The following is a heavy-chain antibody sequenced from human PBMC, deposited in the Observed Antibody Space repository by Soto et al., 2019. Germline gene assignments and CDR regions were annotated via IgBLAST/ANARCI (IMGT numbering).Heavy chain of an antibody. Sequence: EVQLLESGGGLVQPGGSLRLSCAASGFTFSSYAMSWVRQAPGKGLEWVSAISGSGGSTYYADSVKGRFTISRDNSKNTLYQQMNRLRAEDTAVYYCAKDEGGIMAFWSGYFFRAFDIWGQGTMVTVSS. V-gene: IGHV3-23*01. CDR3: AKDEGGIMAFWSGYFFRAFDI. D-gene: IGHD3-3*01. CDR2: ISGSGGST. CDR1: GFTFSSYA. J-gene: IGHJ3*02.